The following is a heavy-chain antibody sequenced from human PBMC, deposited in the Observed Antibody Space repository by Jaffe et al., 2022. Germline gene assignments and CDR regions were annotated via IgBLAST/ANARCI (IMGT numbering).Heavy chain of an antibody. J-gene: IGHJ3*02. CDR3: AHSPVTEDTAGGAFDI. CDR1: GFSLSTSGVG. D-gene: IGHD5-18*01. V-gene: IGHV2-5*02. CDR2: IYWDDDK. Sequence: QITLKESGPTLVKPTQTLTLTCTFSGFSLSTSGVGVGWIRQPPGKALEWLALIYWDDDKRYSPSLKSRLTITKDTSKNQVVLTMTNMDPVDTATYYCAHSPVTEDTAGGAFDIWGQGTMVTVSS.